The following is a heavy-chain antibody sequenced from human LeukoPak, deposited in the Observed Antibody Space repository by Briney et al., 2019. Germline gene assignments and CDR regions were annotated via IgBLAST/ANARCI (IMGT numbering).Heavy chain of an antibody. CDR2: IYHTGST. D-gene: IGHD6-6*01. Sequence: SETLSLTCAVSGGSISSNNWWSWVRQPPGKGLEWIGEIYHTGSTNYNPSLKSRVTISVDTSKNQFSLKLSSVTAADTAVYYCARPSSSSHVALFDYWGQGTLVTVSS. CDR1: GGSISSNNW. J-gene: IGHJ4*02. CDR3: ARPSSSSHVALFDY. V-gene: IGHV4-4*02.